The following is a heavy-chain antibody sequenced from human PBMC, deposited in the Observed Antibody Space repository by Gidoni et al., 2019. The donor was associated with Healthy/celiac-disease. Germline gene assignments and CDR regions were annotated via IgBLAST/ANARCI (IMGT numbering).Heavy chain of an antibody. CDR3: ARGSGDSRGYYYFDY. J-gene: IGHJ4*02. Sequence: QVQLLQSGAVVKKPGSSVKVSCKSSGGTLRRYAISWVRQATGQGPEWMGGIIPSFGTANYAQKFQGRVTITADESTSTAYMELSSLRSEDTAVYYCARGSGDSRGYYYFDYWGQGTLVTVSS. CDR2: IIPSFGTA. D-gene: IGHD3-22*01. CDR1: GGTLRRYA. V-gene: IGHV1-69*01.